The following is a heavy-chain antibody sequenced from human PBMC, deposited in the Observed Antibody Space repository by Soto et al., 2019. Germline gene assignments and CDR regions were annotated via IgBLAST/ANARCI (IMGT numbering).Heavy chain of an antibody. V-gene: IGHV4-34*01. CDR1: GGSFSGYY. Sequence: QVQLQQWGAGLLKPSETLSLTCAVYGGSFSGYYWSWIRQPPGKGLEWIGEINHSGSTNYNPALKSRGNIAGDTSKHQFSLKLSSGTAADTAVYYCARGMGAENTFYYYYGMDVWGQGTTVTVSS. CDR3: ARGMGAENTFYYYYGMDV. D-gene: IGHD3-16*01. J-gene: IGHJ6*02. CDR2: INHSGST.